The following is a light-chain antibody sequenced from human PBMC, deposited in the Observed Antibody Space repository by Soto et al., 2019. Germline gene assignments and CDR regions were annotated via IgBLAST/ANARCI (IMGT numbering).Light chain of an antibody. CDR1: QSISSY. Sequence: DIQMTQSPSSLSASVGDRVTITCRASQSISSYLNWYQQKPGKAPKLLIYAASSLQSGVPSRFSGRGSATDFTLTISSQQPEDFAPYYCQQSYSTPRTFGQGTKVEIK. V-gene: IGKV1-39*01. CDR3: QQSYSTPRT. J-gene: IGKJ1*01. CDR2: AAS.